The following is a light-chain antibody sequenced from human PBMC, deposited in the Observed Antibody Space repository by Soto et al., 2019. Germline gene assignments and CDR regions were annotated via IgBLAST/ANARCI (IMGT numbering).Light chain of an antibody. CDR2: DAY. V-gene: IGKV3-15*01. CDR1: QGVGST. CDR3: QHYKTWPLA. J-gene: IGKJ4*01. Sequence: EIIMTQSPATLSVSPGERVTLSCRASQGVGSTLAWYRQQPGQAPRLLIYDAYIRASGVPARFSGSGSGTESTLTISGLQSEDFAVYFCQHYKTWPLAFGGGTKVDIK.